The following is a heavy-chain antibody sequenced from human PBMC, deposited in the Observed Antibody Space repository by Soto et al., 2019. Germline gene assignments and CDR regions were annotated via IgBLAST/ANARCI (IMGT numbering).Heavy chain of an antibody. D-gene: IGHD3-16*01. CDR2: ISGGGGST. CDR3: AKVPAYDYVWGAYYYFDY. V-gene: IGHV3-23*01. CDR1: GFAFSNYA. Sequence: PGGSLRLSCTASGFAFSNYAMSWVRQAPGKGLEWVSSISGGGGSTYYADSVKGRFTISRDNSKNTLYLQMNSLRAEDTAVYYCAKVPAYDYVWGAYYYFDYWGLGALVTVSS. J-gene: IGHJ4*02.